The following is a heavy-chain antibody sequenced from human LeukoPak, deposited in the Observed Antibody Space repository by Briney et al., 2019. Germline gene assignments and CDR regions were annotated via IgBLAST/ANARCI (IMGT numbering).Heavy chain of an antibody. CDR1: GGSISSSSSY. J-gene: IGHJ4*02. Sequence: SETLSLTCTVSGGSISSSSSYWGWIRQPPGKGLEWIGGIYYSGSTYYNPSLKSRVTISVDTSKNQFSLKLSSVTAADTAVYYCARVGFGNTPHPIDYWGQGTLVTVSS. V-gene: IGHV4-39*07. D-gene: IGHD4-23*01. CDR2: IYYSGST. CDR3: ARVGFGNTPHPIDY.